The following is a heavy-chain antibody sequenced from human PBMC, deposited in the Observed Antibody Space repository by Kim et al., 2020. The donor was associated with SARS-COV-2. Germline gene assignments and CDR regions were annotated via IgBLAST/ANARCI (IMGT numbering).Heavy chain of an antibody. J-gene: IGHJ6*02. Sequence: SETLSLTCAVYGGSFSGYYWSWIRQPPGKGLEWIGEINHSGSTNYNPSLKSRVTISVDTSKNQFSLKLSSVTAADTAVYYCARGSVVPAAQTPVDVWGQGTTVTVSS. V-gene: IGHV4-34*01. CDR1: GGSFSGYY. D-gene: IGHD2-2*01. CDR3: ARGSVVPAAQTPVDV. CDR2: INHSGST.